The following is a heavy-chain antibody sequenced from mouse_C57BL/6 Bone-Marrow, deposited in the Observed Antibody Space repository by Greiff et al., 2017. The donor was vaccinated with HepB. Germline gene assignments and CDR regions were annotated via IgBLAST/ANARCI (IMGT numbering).Heavy chain of an antibody. V-gene: IGHV1-19*01. Sequence: LVKPGASVKMSCKASGYTFTDYYMNWVKQSHGKRLEWIGVINPYNGGTSYNQKFKGKATLTVDKSSSTAYMELNSLTSEDSAVYYCARSTVVGYWYFDVWGTGTTVTVSS. J-gene: IGHJ1*03. CDR1: GYTFTDYY. CDR3: ARSTVVGYWYFDV. CDR2: INPYNGGT. D-gene: IGHD1-1*01.